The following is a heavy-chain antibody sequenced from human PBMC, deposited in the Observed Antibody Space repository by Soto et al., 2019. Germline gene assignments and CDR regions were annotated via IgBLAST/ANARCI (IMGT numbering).Heavy chain of an antibody. Sequence: SETLSLTCIVSVGSIIGYYWSWIRQPAGKELEWIGRIYSDGTTNYNPSLKGRGTMSVDTSKKQISLKLTSVTAADTAMYYCARDRGYRSGSFGSWGQGVLVTVSS. D-gene: IGHD5-18*01. CDR1: VGSIIGYY. CDR3: ARDRGYRSGSFGS. J-gene: IGHJ5*02. CDR2: IYSDGTT. V-gene: IGHV4-4*07.